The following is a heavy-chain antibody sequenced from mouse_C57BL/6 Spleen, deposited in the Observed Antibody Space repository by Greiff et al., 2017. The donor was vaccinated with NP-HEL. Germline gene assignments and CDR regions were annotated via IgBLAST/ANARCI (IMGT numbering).Heavy chain of an antibody. CDR3: ARSWHSNYAGY. V-gene: IGHV1-55*01. Sequence: QVQLQQPGAELVKPGASVKMSCKASGYTFTSYWITWVKQRPGQGLEWIGDIYPGSGGTNYNEKFKSKAKLTVDTSASTAYMQLSSLTSEDSAVYYCARSWHSNYAGYWGQGTTLTVAS. CDR2: IYPGSGGT. J-gene: IGHJ2*01. D-gene: IGHD2-5*01. CDR1: GYTFTSYW.